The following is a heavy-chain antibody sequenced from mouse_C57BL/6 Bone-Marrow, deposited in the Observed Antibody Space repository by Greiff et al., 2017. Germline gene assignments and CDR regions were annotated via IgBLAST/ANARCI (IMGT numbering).Heavy chain of an antibody. CDR2: IHPNSGST. Sequence: QVQLQQSGAELVKPGASVKLSCKASGYTFTSYWMHWVKQRPGQGLEWIGMIHPNSGSTNYNEKFKSKATLTVDKSSSTAYMQLSSRTSEDSAVYYGVSGGVYEYCCRYFDVWGTGTTVTVSS. D-gene: IGHD1-1*01. V-gene: IGHV1-64*01. CDR3: VSGGVYEYCCRYFDV. J-gene: IGHJ1*03. CDR1: GYTFTSYW.